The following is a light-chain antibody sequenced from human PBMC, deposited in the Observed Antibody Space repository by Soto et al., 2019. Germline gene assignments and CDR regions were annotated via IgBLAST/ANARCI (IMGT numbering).Light chain of an antibody. CDR3: QQYYSTPVST. J-gene: IGKJ4*01. CDR2: WAS. V-gene: IGKV4-1*01. CDR1: QSVLYSSNNKNY. Sequence: DIVMTQSPDSLAVSLGERATINCKSSQSVLYSSNNKNYLAWYQQKPGQPPKLLIYWASTRESGVPDRFSGSGSGTDFTLTISSLQAEDVAVYYCQQYYSTPVSTFGGGTKVEIK.